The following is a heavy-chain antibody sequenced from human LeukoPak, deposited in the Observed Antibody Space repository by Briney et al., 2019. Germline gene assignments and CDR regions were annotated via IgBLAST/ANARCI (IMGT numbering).Heavy chain of an antibody. D-gene: IGHD2-2*01. J-gene: IGHJ4*02. V-gene: IGHV3-23*01. CDR3: AKDRGIVVVPTLFDY. CDR2: ISGSGGTT. Sequence: GGSLRLSCAASGFTFSGSTMSWVRQAPGQGREWVSGISGSGGTTRHADSVKGRFTISRDNSKNTLYLQMNSLRAEDTAVYYCAKDRGIVVVPTLFDYWGQGTLVTVSS. CDR1: GFTFSGST.